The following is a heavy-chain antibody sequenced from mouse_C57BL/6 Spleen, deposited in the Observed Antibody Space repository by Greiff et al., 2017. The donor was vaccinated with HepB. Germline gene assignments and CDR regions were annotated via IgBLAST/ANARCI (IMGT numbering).Heavy chain of an antibody. J-gene: IGHJ4*01. CDR3: ARDGLRGYAMDY. Sequence: QVQLQQPGAELVRPGSSVKLSCKASGYTFTSYWMHWVKQRPIQGLEWIGNIDPSDSETHYNQKFKDKATLTVDKSSSTAYMQLSSLTSEDSAVYYCARDGLRGYAMDYWGQGTSVTVSS. V-gene: IGHV1-52*01. D-gene: IGHD2-4*01. CDR1: GYTFTSYW. CDR2: IDPSDSET.